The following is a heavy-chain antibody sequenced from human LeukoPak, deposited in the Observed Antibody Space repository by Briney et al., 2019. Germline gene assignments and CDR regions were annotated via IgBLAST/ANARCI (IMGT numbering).Heavy chain of an antibody. J-gene: IGHJ4*02. D-gene: IGHD5-18*01. Sequence: GGSLRLSCAASGFTFSSYAMSWVRKAPGKGLEWVSAISGSGGSTYYADSVKGRFTIPRDNSKNTLYLQMNSLRDEDTAVYYCAKVQESPGYSYGNGPVDYWGQGTLVTVSS. CDR3: AKVQESPGYSYGNGPVDY. CDR1: GFTFSSYA. CDR2: ISGSGGST. V-gene: IGHV3-23*01.